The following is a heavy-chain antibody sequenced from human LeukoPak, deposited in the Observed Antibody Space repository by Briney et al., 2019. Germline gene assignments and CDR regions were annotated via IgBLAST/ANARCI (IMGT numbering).Heavy chain of an antibody. CDR1: GASFSTFY. CDR3: ARLILTGYYGMDV. D-gene: IGHD3-9*01. J-gene: IGHJ6*02. CDR2: VNHSGST. V-gene: IGHV4-34*01. Sequence: PSGTLSLTCTVYGASFSTFYWSWIRQSPGKGLEWIGEVNHSGSTNYNPSLKSRVIISVDTSNNQFSLKLSSVTAADTAVYYCARLILTGYYGMDVWGQGTTVTVSS.